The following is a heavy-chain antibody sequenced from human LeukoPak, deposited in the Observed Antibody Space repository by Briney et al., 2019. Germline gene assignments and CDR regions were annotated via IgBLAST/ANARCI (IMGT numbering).Heavy chain of an antibody. CDR3: ARRGGGCSGGYCYFLFDY. CDR1: GGSINGGDYY. D-gene: IGHD2-15*01. CDR2: IYYSGKT. J-gene: IGHJ4*02. V-gene: IGHV4-30-4*01. Sequence: PSQTLSLTCTVSGGSINGGDYYWSWIRQPPGKGLEWIGYIYYSGKTYYNPSLKSRVTISVDTSKNQFSLKLSSVTAADTAVYYCARRGGGCSGGYCYFLFDYWGQGTLVTVSS.